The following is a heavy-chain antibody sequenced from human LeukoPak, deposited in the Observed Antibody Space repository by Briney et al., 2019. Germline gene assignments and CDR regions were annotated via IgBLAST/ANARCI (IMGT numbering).Heavy chain of an antibody. J-gene: IGHJ3*02. CDR2: IHAEGGKK. CDR1: GFILRRHC. D-gene: IGHD2-15*01. Sequence: PGRSLRLSCAVSGFILRRHCMTWVRQAPGKGLEWVANIHAEGGKKNCLEAVRGRFTISRDNDENSLYRPMNSLRVEDTAVYYCARDLNVETTSGWYDAFDIWGQGTMVTVSS. CDR3: ARDLNVETTSGWYDAFDI. V-gene: IGHV3-7*01.